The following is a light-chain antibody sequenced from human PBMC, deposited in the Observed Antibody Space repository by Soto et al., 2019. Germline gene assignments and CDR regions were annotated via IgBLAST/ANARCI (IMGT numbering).Light chain of an antibody. J-gene: IGKJ2*01. Sequence: EIVLTQSPGTLFLSPGERATLSCRASQSVSNSYLAWYQQKPGQAPRLVIYGASRRATGIPDRFSGSGSGTDFTLTISRLEPEDFAVYYCQQYGSSPYTFGQGTKLEIK. V-gene: IGKV3-20*01. CDR2: GAS. CDR1: QSVSNSY. CDR3: QQYGSSPYT.